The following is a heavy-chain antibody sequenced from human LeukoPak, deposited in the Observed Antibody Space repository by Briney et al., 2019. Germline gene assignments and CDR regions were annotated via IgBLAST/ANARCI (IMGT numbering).Heavy chain of an antibody. V-gene: IGHV3-21*01. D-gene: IGHD2-2*01. CDR1: GFTFSSYS. J-gene: IGHJ4*02. Sequence: PGGSLRLSCAASGFTFSSYSMNWVRQAPGKGLEWVSSISSSSSYIYYADSVKGRFTISRDNAKNSLYLQMNSLRAEDTALYYCARALVVPAAKWNDAYSSSWSPSGYWGQGTLVTVSS. CDR3: ARALVVPAAKWNDAYSSSWSPSGY. CDR2: ISSSSSYI.